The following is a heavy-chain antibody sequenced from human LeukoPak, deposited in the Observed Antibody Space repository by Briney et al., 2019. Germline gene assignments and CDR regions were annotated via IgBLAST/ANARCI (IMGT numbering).Heavy chain of an antibody. V-gene: IGHV1-69*06. CDR1: GGTFSSYA. J-gene: IGHJ6*03. CDR2: IIPIFGTA. D-gene: IGHD5-12*01. Sequence: ASVKVSCKASGGTFSSYAISWMRQAPGQGLEWMGGIIPIFGTANYAQKFQGRVTITADKSTSTAYMELSSLRSEDTAVYYCARGDIVATTPSNDYYYYYYMDVWGKGTTVTVSS. CDR3: ARGDIVATTPSNDYYYYYYMDV.